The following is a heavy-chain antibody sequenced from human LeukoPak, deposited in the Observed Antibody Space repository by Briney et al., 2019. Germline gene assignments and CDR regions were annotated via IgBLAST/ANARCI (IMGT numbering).Heavy chain of an antibody. CDR2: IYHSGST. V-gene: IGHV4-4*02. Sequence: SGTLSPTCAVSGGSISSTDWWSWVRQPPGEGLEWIGEIYHSGSTTYSPSLKSRVTISVDKSKNEFSLKLSSVTAADTAVYYCARDLRYKNNWYYYGLDVWGQGTTVIVSS. CDR1: GGSISSTDW. J-gene: IGHJ6*02. D-gene: IGHD1-1*01. CDR3: ARDLRYKNNWYYYGLDV.